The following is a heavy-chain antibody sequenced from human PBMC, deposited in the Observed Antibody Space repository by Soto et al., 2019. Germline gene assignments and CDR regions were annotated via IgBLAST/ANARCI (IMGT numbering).Heavy chain of an antibody. CDR3: ARERTAEDWFDP. CDR2: ISAYNGNT. J-gene: IGHJ5*02. Sequence: AASVKVSCKASGYTFTSYGISWVRQAPGQGLEWMGWISAYNGNTNYAQKFQGRVTMTTDTSTSTAYMELRSLRSDDTAVYYCARERTAEDWFDPWGQGTLVTVSS. V-gene: IGHV1-18*01. CDR1: GYTFTSYG.